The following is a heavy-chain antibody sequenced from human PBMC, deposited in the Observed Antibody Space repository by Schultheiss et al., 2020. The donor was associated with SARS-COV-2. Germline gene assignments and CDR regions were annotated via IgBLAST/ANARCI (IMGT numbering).Heavy chain of an antibody. CDR2: INAGNGNT. CDR3: ARGGATNWHYYYGMDV. Sequence: ASVKVSCKASGYTFTSYAMHWVRQAPGQRLEWMGWINAGNGNTKYSQKFQGRVTITRDTSASTAYMELSSLRSDDTAVYYCARGGATNWHYYYGMDVWGQGTTVTVSS. J-gene: IGHJ6*02. CDR1: GYTFTSYA. V-gene: IGHV1-3*01. D-gene: IGHD7-27*01.